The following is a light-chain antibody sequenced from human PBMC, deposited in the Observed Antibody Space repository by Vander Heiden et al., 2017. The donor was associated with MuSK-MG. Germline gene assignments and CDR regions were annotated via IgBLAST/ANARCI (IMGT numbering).Light chain of an antibody. Sequence: QSALTQPPSVSGSPGQSVTISCTGSTTDGGSYNRVSWYQPPPGPSPKLVMYGVSNRPSGVPDRVSGSKSGNTASPTISGLQAEDEADDYCCSNRGGSSWVFGGGTKVTVL. V-gene: IGLV2-18*02. CDR1: TTDGGSYNR. CDR3: CSNRGGSSWV. CDR2: GVS. J-gene: IGLJ3*02.